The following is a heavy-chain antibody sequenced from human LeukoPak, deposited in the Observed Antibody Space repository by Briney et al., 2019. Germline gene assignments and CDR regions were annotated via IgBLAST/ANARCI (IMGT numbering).Heavy chain of an antibody. CDR2: ISDSGGGT. CDR3: DGADF. J-gene: IGHJ4*02. Sequence: GGSLRLSCAASGFTFNTYSMNWARQAPGKGLEWVSTISDSGGGTYYADSVKGRFTISRDNSKNTLYLQMNSLRADDTAVYFCDGADFWGEGTLVTVSS. CDR1: GFTFNTYS. V-gene: IGHV3-23*01.